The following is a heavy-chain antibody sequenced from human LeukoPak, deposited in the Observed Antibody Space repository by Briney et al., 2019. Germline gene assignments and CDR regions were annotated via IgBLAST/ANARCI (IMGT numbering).Heavy chain of an antibody. D-gene: IGHD1-26*01. J-gene: IGHJ4*02. CDR3: ARASGSYDY. CDR1: GFTFSIYG. CDR2: IWNDGSNK. Sequence: GGSLRLSFAASGFTFSIYGMPSVRQAPGKGLEWVAVIWNDGSNKYYADSVKGRFTISRDNSKNTLYLQMNSLRGEDTAVYYCARASGSYDYWGRGTLVTVSS. V-gene: IGHV3-33*01.